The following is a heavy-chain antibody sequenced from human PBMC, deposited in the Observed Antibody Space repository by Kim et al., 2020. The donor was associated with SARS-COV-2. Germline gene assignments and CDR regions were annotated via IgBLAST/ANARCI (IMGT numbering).Heavy chain of an antibody. V-gene: IGHV4-59*01. Sequence: SRVTISEDTSKNQFSLKLSSVTAADTAVYYCARDRIGYCNTTSCSLHFDYWGQGTLVTVSS. CDR3: ARDRIGYCNTTSCSLHFDY. D-gene: IGHD2-2*01. J-gene: IGHJ4*02.